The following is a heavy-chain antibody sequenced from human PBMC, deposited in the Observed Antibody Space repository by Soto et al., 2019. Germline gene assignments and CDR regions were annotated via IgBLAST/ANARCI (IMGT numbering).Heavy chain of an antibody. CDR3: AKNQGVELVPLATVDWFDP. Sequence: GGALRLSCAASGFIFENFGMSWVRQAPGKGLEWISSISGSGLKKSYADSVKGRFTISRDNSKSTVYLELNNLSAEDTAVYHCAKNQGVELVPLATVDWFDPWGQGSVVTVSS. D-gene: IGHD1-26*01. CDR1: GFIFENFG. CDR2: ISGSGLKK. J-gene: IGHJ5*02. V-gene: IGHV3-23*01.